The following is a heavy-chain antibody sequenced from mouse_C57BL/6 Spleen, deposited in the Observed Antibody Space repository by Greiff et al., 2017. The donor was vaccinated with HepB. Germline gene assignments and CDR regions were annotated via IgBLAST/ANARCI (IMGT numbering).Heavy chain of an antibody. J-gene: IGHJ3*01. CDR2: ISSGSSTI. V-gene: IGHV5-17*01. Sequence: EVKVVESGGGLVKPGGSLKLSCAASGFTFSDYGMHWVRQAPEKGLEWVAYISSGSSTIYYADTVKGRFTISRDNAKNTLFLQMTSLRSEDTAMYYCARAGLYDGYPWFAYWGQGTLVTVSA. CDR1: GFTFSDYG. CDR3: ARAGLYDGYPWFAY. D-gene: IGHD2-3*01.